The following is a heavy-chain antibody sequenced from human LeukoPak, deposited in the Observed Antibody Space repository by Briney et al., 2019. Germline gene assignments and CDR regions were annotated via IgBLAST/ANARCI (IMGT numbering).Heavy chain of an antibody. J-gene: IGHJ4*02. Sequence: GGSLRLSCAASGFSFSKNAMSWVRQSPGKGLESVSAISGSGGSTYYADSVRGRFIISRDNSKNTLYLQMNSLRAEDTAVYYCARGGSSGLDYWGQGTLVTVSS. D-gene: IGHD6-19*01. CDR1: GFSFSKNA. CDR3: ARGGSSGLDY. CDR2: ISGSGGST. V-gene: IGHV3-23*01.